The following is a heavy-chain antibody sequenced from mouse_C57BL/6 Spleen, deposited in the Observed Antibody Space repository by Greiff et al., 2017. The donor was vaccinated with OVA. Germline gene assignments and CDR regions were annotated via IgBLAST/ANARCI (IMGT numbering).Heavy chain of an antibody. D-gene: IGHD1-1*01. CDR1: GYAFSSSW. V-gene: IGHV1-82*01. J-gene: IGHJ3*01. CDR2: IYPGDGDT. Sequence: QVQLQQSGPELVKPGASVKISCKASGYAFSSSWMNWVKQRPGKGLEWIGRIYPGDGDTNYNGKFKGKATLTAEKSSSTAYMQLSSLTSEESAVYFCARSGITTVVDWFAYWGKGTLVSVSA. CDR3: ARSGITTVVDWFAY.